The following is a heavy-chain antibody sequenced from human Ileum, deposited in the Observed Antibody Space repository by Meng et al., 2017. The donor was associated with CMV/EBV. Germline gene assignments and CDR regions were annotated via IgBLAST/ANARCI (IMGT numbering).Heavy chain of an antibody. V-gene: IGHV3-23*01. J-gene: IGHJ4*02. CDR3: VKEQQYTDAAFDF. CDR2: ISASGTNT. D-gene: IGHD4-11*01. Sequence: CAAAGFVFHSFAMAWVRQEPGKGLEWISRISASGTNTNYAESAKSRFTISRNNTKNMLQLQMNSLKAEDTAVYFCVKEQQYTDAAFDFWGRGTLVTVSS. CDR1: GFVFHSFA.